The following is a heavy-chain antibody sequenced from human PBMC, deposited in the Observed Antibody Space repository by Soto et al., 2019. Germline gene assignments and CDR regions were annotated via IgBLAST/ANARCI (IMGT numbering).Heavy chain of an antibody. Sequence: ASGKVSCRASGYTFTGHYMHGVRQAPEQGPEWMGEIGPETGATRYAQKFQGRVTMTRDMSITTVYMELNNLSPDDTAVYYCGRGRSGQIVVFFWGQGTPVTVSS. V-gene: IGHV1-2*02. CDR2: IGPETGAT. CDR1: GYTFTGHY. CDR3: GRGRSGQIVVFF. D-gene: IGHD1-26*01. J-gene: IGHJ4*02.